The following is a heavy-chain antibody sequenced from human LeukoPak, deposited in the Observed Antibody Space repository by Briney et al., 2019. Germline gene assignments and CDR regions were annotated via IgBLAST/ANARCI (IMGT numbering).Heavy chain of an antibody. CDR1: GGSISSYY. D-gene: IGHD4-17*01. CDR2: IYYSGST. V-gene: IGHV4-59*01. J-gene: IGHJ3*02. CDR3: ARGGYGDYHDAFDI. Sequence: PSETLSLTCTVSGGSISSYYWSWIRQPPGKGLEWIGYIYYSGSTNYNPSLKSRVTISVDTSKNQFSLKLSSVTAADTAVYYCARGGYGDYHDAFDIWGQGTMVTVSS.